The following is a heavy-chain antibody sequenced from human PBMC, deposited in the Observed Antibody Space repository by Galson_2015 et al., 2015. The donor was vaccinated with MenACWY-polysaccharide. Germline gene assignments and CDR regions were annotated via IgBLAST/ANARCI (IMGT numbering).Heavy chain of an antibody. CDR3: AKDRDGDYLFDY. CDR1: GFTFSSYG. J-gene: IGHJ4*02. Sequence: SLRLSCAASGFTFSSYGTHWVRQAPGKGLEWVAVISYDGSDKYYADSVKGRFTISRDNSKNTLYLQMNSLREEDTAVYYCAKDRDGDYLFDYSGQGTLVTVSS. CDR2: ISYDGSDK. D-gene: IGHD4-17*01. V-gene: IGHV3-30*18.